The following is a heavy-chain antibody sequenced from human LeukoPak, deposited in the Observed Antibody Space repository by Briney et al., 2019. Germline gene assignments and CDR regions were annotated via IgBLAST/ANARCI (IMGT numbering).Heavy chain of an antibody. J-gene: IGHJ4*02. V-gene: IGHV1-18*01. CDR3: ARYSVSYSSSWHYYFDY. D-gene: IGHD6-13*01. CDR1: GYRLTIYG. Sequence: ASVKVSCKASGYRLTIYGISWLRQAPAQGLEWMGLISTYNGNTNYAQKFQDRVTMTTDTSTSTAYMELRSLRSDDTAVYYCARYSVSYSSSWHYYFDYWGQGTLVTVSS. CDR2: ISTYNGNT.